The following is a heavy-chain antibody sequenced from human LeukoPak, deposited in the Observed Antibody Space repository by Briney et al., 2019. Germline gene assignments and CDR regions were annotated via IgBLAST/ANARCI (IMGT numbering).Heavy chain of an antibody. CDR1: GFTFSSYV. Sequence: GGSLRLSCAASGFTFSSYVMHWVRQAPGKGLEWVAIISYDGSNEYYADSVKGRFTISRDNSKNTLYLQMNSLRAEDTAVYYCARSVWFGEVYWGQGTLVTVSS. V-gene: IGHV3-30*04. J-gene: IGHJ4*02. D-gene: IGHD3-10*01. CDR2: ISYDGSNE. CDR3: ARSVWFGEVY.